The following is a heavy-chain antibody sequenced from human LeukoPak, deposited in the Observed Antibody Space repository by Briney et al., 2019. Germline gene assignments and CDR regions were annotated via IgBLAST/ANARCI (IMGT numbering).Heavy chain of an antibody. CDR1: GFTFSSYA. J-gene: IGHJ1*01. Sequence: GGSLRLSCAASGFTFSSYAMSWVRQSPGKGLEWVSGISGSGGSTYYADSVKGRFTISRDNSKNTLYLQMNSLRAEDTAVYYCAKGYCGGDCYSSDPYFQHWGQGTLVTVSS. V-gene: IGHV3-23*01. CDR2: ISGSGGST. D-gene: IGHD2-21*02. CDR3: AKGYCGGDCYSSDPYFQH.